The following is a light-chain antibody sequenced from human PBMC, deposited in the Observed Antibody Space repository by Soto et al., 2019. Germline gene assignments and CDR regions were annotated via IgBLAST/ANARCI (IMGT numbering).Light chain of an antibody. J-gene: IGLJ1*01. CDR1: SSDIGGYYY. Sequence: QSVLTQPASVSGSPGQSITISCTGTSSDIGGYYYVSWYQHHPGKAPKLLIYQVTNRPSRVSNRFSGSKSGNTASLTISGLQADDEADYYCTSYSSSDIFYVFXTGTKV. CDR2: QVT. V-gene: IGLV2-14*01. CDR3: TSYSSSDIFYV.